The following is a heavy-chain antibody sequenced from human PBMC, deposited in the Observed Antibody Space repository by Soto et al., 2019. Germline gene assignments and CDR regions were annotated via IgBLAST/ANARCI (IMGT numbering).Heavy chain of an antibody. CDR1: GYTFTGYY. CDR3: ATTGGCCSSTSCSPFDY. CDR2: INPNSGGT. J-gene: IGHJ4*02. D-gene: IGHD2-2*03. V-gene: IGHV1-2*02. Sequence: ASVKVSCKASGYTFTGYYMHWVRQAPGQRLEWMGWINPNSGGTNYAQKIQGRVTMTRDTSISTAYMELSRLRSDDTAVYYCATTGGCCSSTSCSPFDYCGQRTLVTVSS.